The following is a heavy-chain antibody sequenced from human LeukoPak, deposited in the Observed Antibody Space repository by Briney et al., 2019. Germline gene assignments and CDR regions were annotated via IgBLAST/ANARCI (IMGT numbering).Heavy chain of an antibody. CDR3: ARAVAARRYFDY. D-gene: IGHD6-19*01. CDR2: TYYSGST. CDR1: GGSISSYY. J-gene: IGHJ4*02. V-gene: IGHV4-59*01. Sequence: PSETLSLTCTVSGGSISSYYWSWIRQPPGKGLEWIGYTYYSGSTNYNPSLKSRVTISVDTSKDQFSLKLSSVTAADTAVYYCARAVAARRYFDYWGQGTLVTVSS.